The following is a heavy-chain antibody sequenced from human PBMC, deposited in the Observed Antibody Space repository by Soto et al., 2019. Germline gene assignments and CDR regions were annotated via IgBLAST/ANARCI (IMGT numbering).Heavy chain of an antibody. CDR1: GYTFTSYG. J-gene: IGHJ6*02. Sequence: ASVKVSCKASGYTFTSYGISWVRQAPGQGLEWMGWISAYNGNTNYAQKLQGRVTMTTDTSTSTAYMELRSLRSDDTAVYDCARDFVAATRDYYYYGMDVWGQGTTVTVSS. D-gene: IGHD2-15*01. CDR3: ARDFVAATRDYYYYGMDV. CDR2: ISAYNGNT. V-gene: IGHV1-18*04.